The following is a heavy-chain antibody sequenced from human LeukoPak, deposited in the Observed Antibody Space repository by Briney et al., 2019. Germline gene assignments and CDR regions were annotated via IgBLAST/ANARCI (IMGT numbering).Heavy chain of an antibody. CDR2: INHSGST. CDR3: ARVAYCGGDCYSEPIDY. V-gene: IGHV4-34*01. Sequence: SETLSLACAVYGGSFSGYYWSWIRQPPGKGLEWIGEINHSGSTNYNPSLKSRVTISVDTSKNQFSLKLSSVTAADTAVYYCARVAYCGGDCYSEPIDYWGQGTLVTVSS. J-gene: IGHJ4*02. CDR1: GGSFSGYY. D-gene: IGHD2-21*02.